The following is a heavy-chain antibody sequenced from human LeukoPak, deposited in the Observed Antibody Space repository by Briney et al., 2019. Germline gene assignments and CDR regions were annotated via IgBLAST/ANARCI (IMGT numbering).Heavy chain of an antibody. Sequence: GGSLRLSCAASGFTFSSYGMHWVRQAPGKGLEWVAVISYDGSNKYYADSVKGRFTISRDNSKNTLYLQMNGLRAEDTAVYYCAKDLVVVRPWRSYYYYYGMDVWGQGTTVTVSS. CDR3: AKDLVVVRPWRSYYYYYGMDV. CDR1: GFTFSSYG. J-gene: IGHJ6*02. CDR2: ISYDGSNK. V-gene: IGHV3-30*18. D-gene: IGHD2-21*01.